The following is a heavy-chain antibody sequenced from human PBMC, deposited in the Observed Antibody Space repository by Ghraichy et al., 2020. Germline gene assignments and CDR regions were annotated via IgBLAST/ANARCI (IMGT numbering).Heavy chain of an antibody. J-gene: IGHJ6*02. CDR2: IYHSGST. CDR3: ARLEGAARPDYYYYYGMDV. D-gene: IGHD6-6*01. Sequence: SETLSLTCAVSGGSISSSNWWSWVRQPPGKGLEWIGEIYHSGSTNYNPSLKSRVTISVDKSKNQFSLKLSSVTAADTAVYYCARLEGAARPDYYYYYGMDVWGQGTTVTFSS. V-gene: IGHV4-4*02. CDR1: GGSISSSNW.